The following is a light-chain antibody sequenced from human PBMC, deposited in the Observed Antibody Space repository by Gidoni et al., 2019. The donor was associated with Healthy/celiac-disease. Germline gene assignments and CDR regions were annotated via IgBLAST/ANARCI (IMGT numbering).Light chain of an antibody. CDR3: QVWDSSSDHPV. V-gene: IGLV3-21*02. CDR1: NIGSKS. J-gene: IGLJ2*01. CDR2: DDS. Sequence: SSVLTQPPSVSVATGQTARITCGGNNIGSKSVNWYQQKPGQAPVLVVYDDSDRPSWIPERFSGSNSGNTATLTISRVEAGDEADYYCQVWDSSSDHPVFGGGTKLTVL.